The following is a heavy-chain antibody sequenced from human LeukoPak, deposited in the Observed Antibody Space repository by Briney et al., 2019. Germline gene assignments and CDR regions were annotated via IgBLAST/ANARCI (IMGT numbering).Heavy chain of an antibody. CDR2: IIPIFGTA. D-gene: IGHD1-1*01. J-gene: IGHJ4*02. V-gene: IGHV1-69*01. CDR1: GGTFSSYA. Sequence: SVKVSCKASGGTFSSYAISWVRQAPGRGLEWMGGIIPIFGTANHAQKFQGRVTITADESTSTAYMELSSLRSEDTAVYYCARWPSLGVARRYYFDYWGQGTLVTVSS. CDR3: ARWPSLGVARRYYFDY.